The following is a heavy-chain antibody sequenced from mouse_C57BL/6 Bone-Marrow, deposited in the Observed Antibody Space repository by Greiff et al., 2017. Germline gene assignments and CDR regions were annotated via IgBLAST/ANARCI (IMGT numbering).Heavy chain of an antibody. CDR1: GYTFTSYG. CDR3: AMLYEGDNGAMDY. D-gene: IGHD2-3*01. CDR2: IYPRSGNT. V-gene: IGHV1-81*01. J-gene: IGHJ4*01. Sequence: VQLQQSGAELARPGASVKLSCKASGYTFTSYGISWVKQRTGQGLEWIGEIYPRSGNTYYNEKFKGKATLTADKSSSAAYMELRSLTSEDSAVYFCAMLYEGDNGAMDYWGEGTSVTVSS.